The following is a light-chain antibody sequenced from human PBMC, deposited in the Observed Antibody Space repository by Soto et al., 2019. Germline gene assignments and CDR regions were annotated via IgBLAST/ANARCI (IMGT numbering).Light chain of an antibody. CDR1: QSIAGF. V-gene: IGKV1-39*01. Sequence: DIQMTQSPSSLSASLGDRVTITCRASQSIAGFLNWYQQKPGKAPNLLIYTTSNLESGVPSRFSGSGSGTDFTLTISSLQPEDVETYFCQQSYSPPRTFGQGTKVDIK. CDR3: QQSYSPPRT. CDR2: TTS. J-gene: IGKJ1*01.